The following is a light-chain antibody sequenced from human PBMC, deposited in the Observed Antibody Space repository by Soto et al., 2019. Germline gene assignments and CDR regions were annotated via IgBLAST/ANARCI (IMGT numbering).Light chain of an antibody. J-gene: IGKJ2*01. V-gene: IGKV1-9*01. CDR2: GAS. Sequence: IQLTQSPSSLSASVGDRVTITCRASQAISGFLVWYQQKPGQAPKLLIYGASILQSGDPSRFSGSGAGTDFTLTISSLQPAYVATCFCQQVKSYPYTCGRGTKLDIK. CDR3: QQVKSYPYT. CDR1: QAISGF.